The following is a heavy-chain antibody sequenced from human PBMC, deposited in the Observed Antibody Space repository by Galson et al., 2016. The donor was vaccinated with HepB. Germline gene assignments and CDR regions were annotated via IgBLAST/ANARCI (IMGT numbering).Heavy chain of an antibody. CDR1: GFTFTSYW. Sequence: SLRLSCAASGFTFTSYWMSWVRQALGKGLEWVANIKQDGSENYFADSVKGRFTISRDNSDYSVFLQMNNVSAEDTAVYFCARDPFYYGSGTSFVNWYFDLWGRGTLVVVSS. CDR3: ARDPFYYGSGTSFVNWYFDL. D-gene: IGHD3-10*01. CDR2: IKQDGSEN. J-gene: IGHJ2*01. V-gene: IGHV3-7*01.